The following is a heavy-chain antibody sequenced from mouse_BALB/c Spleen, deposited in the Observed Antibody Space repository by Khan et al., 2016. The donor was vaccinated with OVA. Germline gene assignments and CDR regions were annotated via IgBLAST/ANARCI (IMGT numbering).Heavy chain of an antibody. Sequence: VELVESGPGLVAPSQSLSITCTISGFSLTSYGVHWVRQPPGKGLEWLVVIWSDGSTTYNSALKSRLSISKDNSKSQVFLKMNSLQTDDTAMYYCARHPYLEDYAMDYWGQGTSVTVSS. CDR3: ARHPYLEDYAMDY. CDR1: GFSLTSYG. V-gene: IGHV2-6-1*01. J-gene: IGHJ4*01. D-gene: IGHD2-10*01. CDR2: IWSDGST.